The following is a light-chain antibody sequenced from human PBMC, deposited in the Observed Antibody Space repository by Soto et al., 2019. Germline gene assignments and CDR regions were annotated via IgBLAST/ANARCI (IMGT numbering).Light chain of an antibody. CDR2: DAS. CDR3: QQYNKWPT. J-gene: IGKJ1*01. CDR1: QSVSSR. Sequence: EIVMTQSPATLSVSPRERATLSCRASQSVSSRLAWYQQKPGQAPRLLIHDASTRATGIPARFSGSGSGTEFTLTISSLQSEDFAVYYCQQYNKWPTFGQGTKVEIK. V-gene: IGKV3-15*01.